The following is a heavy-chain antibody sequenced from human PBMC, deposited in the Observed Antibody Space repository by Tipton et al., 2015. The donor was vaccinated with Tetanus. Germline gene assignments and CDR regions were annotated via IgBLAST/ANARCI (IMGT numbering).Heavy chain of an antibody. V-gene: IGHV4-31*03. CDR2: IYHRGST. CDR3: ARVSRRNFYFDY. CDR1: GGSISSGGYY. Sequence: TLSLTCTVSGGSISSGGYYWTWIRQHPGKGLEWIGNIYHRGSTYYNPSLKSRVTISVDTSKNQFSLKLSSVTAADTAVYFCARVSRRNFYFDYWGPGAQVTVSS. D-gene: IGHD2/OR15-2a*01. J-gene: IGHJ4*02.